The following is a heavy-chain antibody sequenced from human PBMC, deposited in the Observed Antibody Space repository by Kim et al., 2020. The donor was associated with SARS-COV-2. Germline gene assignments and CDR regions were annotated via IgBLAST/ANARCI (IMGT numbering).Heavy chain of an antibody. CDR3: ARVRAGFEYSSSSGYFDY. V-gene: IGHV3-11*06. J-gene: IGHJ4*02. Sequence: KGRFTISRDNAKNSLYLQMNSLRAEDTAVYYCARVRAGFEYSSSSGYFDYWGQGTLVTVSS. D-gene: IGHD6-6*01.